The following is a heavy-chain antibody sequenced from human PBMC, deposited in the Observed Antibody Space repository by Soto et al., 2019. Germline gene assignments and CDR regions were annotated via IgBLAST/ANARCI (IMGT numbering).Heavy chain of an antibody. Sequence: PGGSLRLSCAASGFTFSSYWMSWVRQAPGKGLEWVANIKQDGSEKYYVDSVKGRFTISRDNAKNSLYLQMNSLRAEDTAVYYCARLTSMIVVVYSLDWFDPWGQGTLVTVSS. D-gene: IGHD3-22*01. CDR2: IKQDGSEK. V-gene: IGHV3-7*03. CDR1: GFTFSSYW. CDR3: ARLTSMIVVVYSLDWFDP. J-gene: IGHJ5*02.